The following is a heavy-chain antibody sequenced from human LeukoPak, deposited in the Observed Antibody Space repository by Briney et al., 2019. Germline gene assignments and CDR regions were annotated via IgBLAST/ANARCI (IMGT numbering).Heavy chain of an antibody. CDR3: AKAAGSTRYFDC. J-gene: IGHJ4*02. Sequence: GGSLRLSCAASGFTFSSSAMSWVRQAPGKGLEWVSDISNTGGSTSYADSMKGRFTISRDISKNTLYLQMNSLRAEDTAVYYCAKAAGSTRYFDCWGQGTLVTVSS. V-gene: IGHV3-23*01. CDR2: ISNTGGST. D-gene: IGHD1-26*01. CDR1: GFTFSSSA.